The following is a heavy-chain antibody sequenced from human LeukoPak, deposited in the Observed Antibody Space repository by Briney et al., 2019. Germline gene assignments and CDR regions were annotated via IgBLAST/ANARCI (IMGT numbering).Heavy chain of an antibody. V-gene: IGHV3-53*05. D-gene: IGHD3-22*01. J-gene: IGHJ4*02. CDR3: AKVSDRRYYFDY. CDR1: GFTVSSNY. Sequence: PGGSLRLSCAASGFTVSSNYMSWVRQAPGKGLEWVSVIYSGGSTYYADSVKGRFTISRDNSKNTLYLQMNSLRAEDTAVYYCAKVSDRRYYFDYWGQGTLVTVSS. CDR2: IYSGGST.